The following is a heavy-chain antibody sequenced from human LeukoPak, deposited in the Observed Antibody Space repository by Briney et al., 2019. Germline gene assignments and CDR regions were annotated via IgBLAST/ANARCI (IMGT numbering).Heavy chain of an antibody. CDR1: GYIFTTYG. CDR3: ARRSYYSGSRDYRGGDY. CDR2: ISAYNGNT. D-gene: IGHD3-10*01. Sequence: ASVKVSCKASGYIFTTYGISWVRQAPGQGLEWMGWISAYNGNTNHAQKFQGRVTMTTDTSTSTAYMELRSLTSDDTAVYYCARRSYYSGSRDYRGGDYWGQGTLVTVSS. J-gene: IGHJ4*02. V-gene: IGHV1-18*01.